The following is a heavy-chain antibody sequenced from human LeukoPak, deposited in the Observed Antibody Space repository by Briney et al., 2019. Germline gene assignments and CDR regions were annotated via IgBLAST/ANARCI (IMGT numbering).Heavy chain of an antibody. CDR1: RFTFSSYA. CDR3: GWGSSWYQGYFNY. V-gene: IGHV3-23*01. CDR2: ISGSGGIT. Sequence: GSPRLSCAASRFTFSSYAMSWVRQAPGKGLEWVSAISGSGGITSYADSVKGRFTISRDNYKNTLHLQMNSLRAEDTAVYYCGWGSSWYQGYFNYWGQGMLVTVSS. J-gene: IGHJ4*02. D-gene: IGHD6-13*01.